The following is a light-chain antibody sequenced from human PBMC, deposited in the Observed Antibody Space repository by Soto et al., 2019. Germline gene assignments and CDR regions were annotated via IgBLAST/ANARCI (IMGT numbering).Light chain of an antibody. CDR1: QSVSSS. CDR2: GSS. V-gene: IGKV3-15*01. CDR3: QQSSKWPRT. J-gene: IGKJ1*01. Sequence: VMTQSPATLSVSPGERATLSCRASQSVSSSLVWYQQKPGQAPRLLIYGSSTRAAGIPARFSGSGSGTEFALTISSLQSEDFAIYYCQQSSKWPRTFGQGTKVEMK.